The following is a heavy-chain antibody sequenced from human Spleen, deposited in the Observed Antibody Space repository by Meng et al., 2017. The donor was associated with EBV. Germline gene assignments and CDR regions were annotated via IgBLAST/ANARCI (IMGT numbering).Heavy chain of an antibody. CDR2: LIPIVGAP. CDR3: ASESGRGFTPDY. J-gene: IGHJ4*02. V-gene: IGHV1-69*01. Sequence: QLRLLQSGAEVKKPGSSVKVSCRTSGGTFRSDAVSWVRQAPGQGLEWMGGLIPIVGAPHYAQKFQGRVTIIADESTSAHSMELNSLRSEDTAMYYCASESGRGFTPDYWGQGTLVTVSS. D-gene: IGHD3-10*01. CDR1: GGTFRSDA.